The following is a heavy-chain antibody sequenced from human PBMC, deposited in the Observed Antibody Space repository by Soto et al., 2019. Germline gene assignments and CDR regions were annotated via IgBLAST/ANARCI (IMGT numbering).Heavy chain of an antibody. Sequence: GGSVRLSCTGSGCPSEQFGIIWGGQAPGEDLPLVGLFRHQSYKQTTEYAAAVKGRFTISSDTSNGIAYLRMNSLNIEDSAVDYCSGAESPATAYVSPYWGQGT. V-gene: IGHV3-49*04. D-gene: IGHD1-26*01. CDR1: GCPSEQFG. CDR3: SGAESPATAYVSPY. CDR2: FRHQSYKQTT. J-gene: IGHJ4*02.